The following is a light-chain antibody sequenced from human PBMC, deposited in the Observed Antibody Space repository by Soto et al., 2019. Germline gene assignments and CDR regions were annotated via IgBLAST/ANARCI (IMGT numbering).Light chain of an antibody. CDR1: QGIRND. CDR2: DAS. Sequence: AIQMTQSPSSLSASVGDRVTVTCRASQGIRNDLGWYQQKPGKAPKLLIYDASSLESGVPSRFSGSGSGTDFTLTISSLQPEDFATYYCLQDYNYPRSFGQGTRVEIK. CDR3: LQDYNYPRS. V-gene: IGKV1-6*01. J-gene: IGKJ1*01.